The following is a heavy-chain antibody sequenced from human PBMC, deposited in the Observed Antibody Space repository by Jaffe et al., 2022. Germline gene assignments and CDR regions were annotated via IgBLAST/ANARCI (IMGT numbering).Heavy chain of an antibody. Sequence: QVQLVESGGGVVQPGGSLRLSCAASGFTFSRYGIHWVRQAPGKGLEWVTFIPNDGGDGYYADSVKGRFTVSRDNSRNTLFLQMNSLRAEDTAVYYCAKDLGAGTLNFACWGQGTLVTVSS. CDR2: IPNDGGDG. J-gene: IGHJ4*02. CDR1: GFTFSRYG. V-gene: IGHV3-30*02. CDR3: AKDLGAGTLNFAC. D-gene: IGHD1-1*01.